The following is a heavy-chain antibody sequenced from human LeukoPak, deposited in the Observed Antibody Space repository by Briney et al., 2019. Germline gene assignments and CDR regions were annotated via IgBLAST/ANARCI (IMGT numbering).Heavy chain of an antibody. Sequence: ASVKVSCKASGYTFTTYDINWVRQATGQGLEWMGWINPNSGNTGYAQKFQGRVTMTRNTSITTAYMELSSLRSEDTAVYYCARRSGTAMTTTFDYWGQGTLVTVSS. D-gene: IGHD4-17*01. CDR1: GYTFTTYD. CDR2: INPNSGNT. J-gene: IGHJ4*02. CDR3: ARRSGTAMTTTFDY. V-gene: IGHV1-8*01.